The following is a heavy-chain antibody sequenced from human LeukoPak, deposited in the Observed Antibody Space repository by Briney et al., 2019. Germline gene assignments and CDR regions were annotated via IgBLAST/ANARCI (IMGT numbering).Heavy chain of an antibody. D-gene: IGHD6-19*01. CDR2: IYSGGST. V-gene: IGHV3-66*01. CDR1: GXTVSSNY. J-gene: IGHJ4*02. CDR3: ARRTPYSSGPFDY. Sequence: GGSLRLSCAASGXTVSSNYMSWVRQAPGKGREWVSVIYSGGSTYYADSVKGRFTISRDNSKNTLYLQMNNLRAEDTAVYYCARRTPYSSGPFDYWGQGTLVTVSS.